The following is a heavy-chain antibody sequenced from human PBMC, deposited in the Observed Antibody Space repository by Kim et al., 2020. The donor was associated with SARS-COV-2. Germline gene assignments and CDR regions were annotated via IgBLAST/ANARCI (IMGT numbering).Heavy chain of an antibody. D-gene: IGHD3-9*01. Sequence: ASVKVSCKASGYTFTSYAMHWVRQAPGQRLEWMGWINAGNGNTKYSQKFQGRVTITRDTSASTAYMELSSLRSEDTAVYYCARVLLPYYDILTGSNPPFSYYGMDVWGQGTTVTVSS. CDR1: GYTFTSYA. J-gene: IGHJ6*02. CDR3: ARVLLPYYDILTGSNPPFSYYGMDV. CDR2: INAGNGNT. V-gene: IGHV1-3*01.